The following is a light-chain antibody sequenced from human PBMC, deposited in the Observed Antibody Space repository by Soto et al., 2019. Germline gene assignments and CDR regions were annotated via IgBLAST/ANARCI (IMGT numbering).Light chain of an antibody. CDR2: LGS. J-gene: IGKJ4*01. CDR3: MQALQTPT. CDR1: QSLLHSNGYNY. V-gene: IGKV2-28*01. Sequence: DIVMTQSPLSLPVTPGEQASISCRSSQSLLHSNGYNYLDWYLQKPGQSPQLLIYLGSNRAPGVPDRCSASGSGTDFTLKISRVEAEDVGVYYCMQALQTPTFGGGTRVEMK.